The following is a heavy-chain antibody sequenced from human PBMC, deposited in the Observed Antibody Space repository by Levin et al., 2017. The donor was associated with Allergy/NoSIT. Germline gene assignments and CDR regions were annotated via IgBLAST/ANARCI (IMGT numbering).Heavy chain of an antibody. Sequence: PGESLKISCAASGFTFSSYGMHWVRQAPGKGLEWVAVISYDGSNKYYADSVKGRFTISRDNSKNTLYLQMNSLRAEDTAVYYCAKDLMVRGYYYYYGMDVWGQGTTVTVSS. CDR1: GFTFSSYG. CDR2: ISYDGSNK. J-gene: IGHJ6*02. D-gene: IGHD3-10*01. CDR3: AKDLMVRGYYYYYGMDV. V-gene: IGHV3-30*18.